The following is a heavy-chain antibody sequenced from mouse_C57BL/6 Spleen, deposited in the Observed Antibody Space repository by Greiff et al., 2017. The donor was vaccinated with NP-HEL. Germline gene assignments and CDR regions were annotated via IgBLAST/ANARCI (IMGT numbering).Heavy chain of an antibody. D-gene: IGHD2-4*01. J-gene: IGHJ3*01. CDR2: IDPSDSET. V-gene: IGHV1-52*01. Sequence: QVQLQQSGAELVRPGSSVKLSCKASGYTFTSYWMHWVKQRPIQGLEWIGNIDPSDSETHYNQKFKDKATLTVDKSSSTAYMQLSSLTSEDSAVYYCARLGDYDAYWGQGTLVTVSA. CDR1: GYTFTSYW. CDR3: ARLGDYDAY.